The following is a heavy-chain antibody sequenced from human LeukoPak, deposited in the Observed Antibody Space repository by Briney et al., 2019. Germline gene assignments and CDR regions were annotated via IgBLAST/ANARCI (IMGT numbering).Heavy chain of an antibody. CDR3: ADSSGYFDAFDI. Sequence: ASVKVSCKASGDTFSSYYMHWVRQAPGQGLEWMGIINLSGGSTSYAQKLQGRVTMTTDTSTSTAYMELRSLRSDDTAVYYCADSSGYFDAFDIWGQGTMVTVSS. CDR2: INLSGGST. V-gene: IGHV1-46*01. CDR1: GDTFSSYY. J-gene: IGHJ3*02. D-gene: IGHD3-22*01.